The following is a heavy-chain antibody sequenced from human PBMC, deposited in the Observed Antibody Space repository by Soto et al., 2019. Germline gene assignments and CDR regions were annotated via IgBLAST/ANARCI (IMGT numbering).Heavy chain of an antibody. Sequence: QVQLVESGGGVVQPGRSLRLSCAASGFTFSSYAMHWVRQAPGTGLEWVAVISYDGSNKHYADTVKSRFTIARDNSKNTLYLQMNSLRAEDTAVYYCARDRSTTRDYYYGMDVWGRGTTVTFSS. V-gene: IGHV3-30-3*01. CDR2: ISYDGSNK. J-gene: IGHJ6*02. CDR3: ARDRSTTRDYYYGMDV. CDR1: GFTFSSYA. D-gene: IGHD4-4*01.